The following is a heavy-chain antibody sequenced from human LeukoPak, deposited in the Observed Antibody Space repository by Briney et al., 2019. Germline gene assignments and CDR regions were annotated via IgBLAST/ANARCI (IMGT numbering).Heavy chain of an antibody. CDR2: IYYSGST. D-gene: IGHD1-26*01. J-gene: IGHJ6*03. CDR1: GGSISSYY. Sequence: SETLSLTCTVSGGSISSYYWSWIRQPPGKGLEWIGYIYYSGSTNYNPSLKSRVTISVDTPKNQFSLKLSSVTAADTAVYYCARDIHSGSYPYYYYYYMDVWGKGTTVTVSS. CDR3: ARDIHSGSYPYYYYYYMDV. V-gene: IGHV4-59*01.